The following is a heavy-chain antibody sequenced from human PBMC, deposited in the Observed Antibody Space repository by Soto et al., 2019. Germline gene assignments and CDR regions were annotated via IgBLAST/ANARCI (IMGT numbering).Heavy chain of an antibody. V-gene: IGHV3-30*18. D-gene: IGHD5-18*01. Sequence: TGGSLRLSCAASGFTFSSYGMHWVRQAPGKGLEWAAVISYDGSNKYYADSVKGRFTISRDNSKNTLYLQMNSLRAEDTAVYYCAKDAQLWTSHLDYWGQGTLVTVSS. CDR1: GFTFSSYG. CDR3: AKDAQLWTSHLDY. J-gene: IGHJ4*02. CDR2: ISYDGSNK.